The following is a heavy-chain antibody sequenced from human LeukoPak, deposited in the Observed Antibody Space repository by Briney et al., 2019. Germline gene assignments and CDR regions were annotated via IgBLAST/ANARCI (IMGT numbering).Heavy chain of an antibody. Sequence: SETLSLTCSVSGGSISSSRSYWGWIRQTPGKGLEWVGSIYYNGDTYYNPSFKSRVSMSVDTAKNQISLILTSVTAADTAVYYCAKSHYDSSGSFDYWGQGTLVTVSS. D-gene: IGHD3-22*01. V-gene: IGHV4-39*07. CDR1: GGSISSSRSY. J-gene: IGHJ4*02. CDR3: AKSHYDSSGSFDY. CDR2: IYYNGDT.